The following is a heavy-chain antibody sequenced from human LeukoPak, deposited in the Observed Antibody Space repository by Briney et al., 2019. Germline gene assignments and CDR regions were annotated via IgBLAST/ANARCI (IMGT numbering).Heavy chain of an antibody. CDR1: GYTFTSYY. CDR2: INPSGGST. CDR3: ASGRRYYYDSSGYAGFDY. D-gene: IGHD3-22*01. V-gene: IGHV1-46*01. J-gene: IGHJ4*02. Sequence: GASVKVSCKASGYTFTSYYMHWVRQAPGQGLEWMGIINPSGGSTSYAQKFQGRVTMTRDTSTSTVYMELSSLRSEDTAVYYCASGRRYYYDSSGYAGFDYWGQGTLVTVSS.